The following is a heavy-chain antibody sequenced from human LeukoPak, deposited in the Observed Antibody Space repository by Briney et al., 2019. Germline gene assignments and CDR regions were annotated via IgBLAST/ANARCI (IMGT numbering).Heavy chain of an antibody. CDR3: AKGATSCSSTSCPDTFDI. J-gene: IGHJ3*02. D-gene: IGHD2-2*01. CDR2: ISYDGSNK. Sequence: PGGSLRLSCAASGFTFSSYGMHWVRQAPGKGLEWVAVISYDGSNKYYADSVKGRFTISRDNSKNTLYLQMNSLRAEDTAVYYCAKGATSCSSTSCPDTFDIWGQGTMVTVSS. V-gene: IGHV3-30*18. CDR1: GFTFSSYG.